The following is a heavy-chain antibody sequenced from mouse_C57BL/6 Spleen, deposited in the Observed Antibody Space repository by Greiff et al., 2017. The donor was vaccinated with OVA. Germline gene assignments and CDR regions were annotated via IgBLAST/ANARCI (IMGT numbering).Heavy chain of an antibody. V-gene: IGHV3-1*01. CDR1: GYSITSGYD. J-gene: IGHJ1*03. CDR2: ISYSGST. D-gene: IGHD2-5*01. CDR3: ASQYSNYAYFDV. Sequence: VQLQQSGPGMVKPSQSLSLTCTVTGYSITSGYDWHWIRHFPGNKLEWMGYISYSGSTNYNPSLKSRISITHDTSKNHFFLKLNSETTEDTATYYCASQYSNYAYFDVWGTGTTVTVSS.